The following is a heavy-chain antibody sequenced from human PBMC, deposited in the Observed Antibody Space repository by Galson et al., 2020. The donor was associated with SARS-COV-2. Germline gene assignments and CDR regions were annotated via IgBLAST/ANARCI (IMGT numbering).Heavy chain of an antibody. CDR1: GYTFSSYA. CDR2: ISAYDGNT. V-gene: IGHV1-18*01. J-gene: IGHJ4*02. CDR3: ARDIYYGSGVFDF. D-gene: IGHD3-10*01. Sequence: ASVKVSCKASGYTFSSYAFSWVRQAPAQGLEWMGWISAYDGNTYYARNLQGRVSMTTDTSTRTAYMELRSLRSDDTAVYYCARDIYYGSGVFDFWGQGTLVTVSS.